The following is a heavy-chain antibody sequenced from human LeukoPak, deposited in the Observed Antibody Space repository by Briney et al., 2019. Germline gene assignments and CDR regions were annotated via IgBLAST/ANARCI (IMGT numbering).Heavy chain of an antibody. J-gene: IGHJ5*02. V-gene: IGHV3-9*01. CDR2: ISWNSGSI. D-gene: IGHD3-10*01. CDR3: AKGTYGSGYYNWFDP. Sequence: GGSLRLSCTASGFTFDDYAMHWVRQAPGKGLQWVSGISWNSGSIGYADSVKGRFTISRDNAKNSLYLQMNSLRAEDTALYFCAKGTYGSGYYNWFDPWGQGTLVTVSS. CDR1: GFTFDDYA.